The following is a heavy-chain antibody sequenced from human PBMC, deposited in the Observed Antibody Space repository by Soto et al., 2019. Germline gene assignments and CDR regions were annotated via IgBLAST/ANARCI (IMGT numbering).Heavy chain of an antibody. CDR1: GGSFSGYY. D-gene: IGHD3-10*01. CDR3: ARYGSGSYYNNYYYYGMDV. Sequence: SETLSLTCAVYGGSFSGYYWSWIRQPPGKGLEWIGEINHSGSTNYNPSLKSRVTISVDTSKNKFSLKLSSVTAADTAVYYCARYGSGSYYNNYYYYGMDVWGQGTTVTVSS. V-gene: IGHV4-34*01. CDR2: INHSGST. J-gene: IGHJ6*02.